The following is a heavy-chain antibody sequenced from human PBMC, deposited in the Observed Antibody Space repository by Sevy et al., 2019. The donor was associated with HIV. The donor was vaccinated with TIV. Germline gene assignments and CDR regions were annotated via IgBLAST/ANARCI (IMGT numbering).Heavy chain of an antibody. D-gene: IGHD2-15*01. CDR1: GYSISSGYY. CDR2: IYHSGST. CDR3: ARGELYSGVVGYCSSGSCYSGLWFDP. Sequence: SESLSLTCTVSGYSISSGYYWGWIRQPPGKGLERIGSIYHSGSTYYNPSLKSRVTISVDTSKNLFSLKLSSVTAADTDVYYCARGELYSGVVGYCSSGSCYSGLWFDPWGQGTLVTVSS. J-gene: IGHJ5*02. V-gene: IGHV4-38-2*02.